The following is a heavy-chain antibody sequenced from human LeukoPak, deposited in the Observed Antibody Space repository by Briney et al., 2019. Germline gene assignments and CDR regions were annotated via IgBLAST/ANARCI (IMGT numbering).Heavy chain of an antibody. V-gene: IGHV3-48*03. CDR1: GFSLSGYE. CDR2: ISSSGSTI. D-gene: IGHD2-15*01. J-gene: IGHJ4*02. Sequence: GWSLRLSCAASGFSLSGYEMNWVRQAAGKGLEWVSYISSSGSTIYYADSLQGRFTISRDNAKNSLYLQMNSLRAEDTAVYYCARRGGFDYWGQGTLVTVSS. CDR3: ARRGGFDY.